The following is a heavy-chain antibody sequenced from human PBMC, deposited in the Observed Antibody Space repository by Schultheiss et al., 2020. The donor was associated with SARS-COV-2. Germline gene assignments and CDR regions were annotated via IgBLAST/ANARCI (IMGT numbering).Heavy chain of an antibody. CDR3: ASGGRYYFDY. D-gene: IGHD3-16*01. V-gene: IGHV4-4*08. Sequence: SETLSLTCTVYGGSFSGYYWSWIRQPPGKGLEWIGYIYTSGSTNYNPSLKSRVTMSVDTSKNQFSLKLSSVTAADTAVYYCASGGRYYFDYWGQGTLVTVSS. CDR2: IYTSGST. J-gene: IGHJ4*02. CDR1: GGSFSGYY.